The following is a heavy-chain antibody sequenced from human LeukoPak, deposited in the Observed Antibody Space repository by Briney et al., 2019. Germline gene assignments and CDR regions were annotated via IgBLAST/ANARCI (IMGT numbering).Heavy chain of an antibody. D-gene: IGHD6-13*01. CDR3: AKDGRYSSSWVSWFDP. J-gene: IGHJ5*02. CDR2: IGNDGTNK. V-gene: IGHV3-30*02. CDR1: GFTLSNYG. Sequence: GGSLRLSCAASGFTLSNYGMHWVRQAPGKGLEWVAFIGNDGTNKYYGDSVKGRFTISRDNSKNTLYLQMNSLRAEDTAVYYCAKDGRYSSSWVSWFDPWGQGTLVTVSS.